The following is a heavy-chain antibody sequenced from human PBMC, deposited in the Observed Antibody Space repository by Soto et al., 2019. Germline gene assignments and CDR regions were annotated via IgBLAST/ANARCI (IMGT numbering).Heavy chain of an antibody. CDR2: ISGRTGTT. Sequence: GGSLRLSCAASGFTFSGHSMNWFRQAPGKGLEWVSYISGRTGTTYYADSVKGRFTISRDDAKNSLYLQMNSLRDEDTAVYYCARDLNWAFDYWGQGTLVTVSS. J-gene: IGHJ4*02. D-gene: IGHD7-27*01. CDR3: ARDLNWAFDY. V-gene: IGHV3-48*02. CDR1: GFTFSGHS.